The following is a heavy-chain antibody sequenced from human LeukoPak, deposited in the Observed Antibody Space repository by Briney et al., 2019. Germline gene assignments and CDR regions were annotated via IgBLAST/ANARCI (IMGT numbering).Heavy chain of an antibody. J-gene: IGHJ4*02. CDR3: ARASRKGRYYYGSGSYYLYFDY. Sequence: ASVKVSCKASGGTFSSYAISWVRQAPGQGLEWMGGIIPIFGTANYAQKFQGRVTITADESTSTAYMELSSLRSEDTAVYYCARASRKGRYYYGSGSYYLYFDYWGQGTLVTVSS. V-gene: IGHV1-69*13. D-gene: IGHD3-10*01. CDR1: GGTFSSYA. CDR2: IIPIFGTA.